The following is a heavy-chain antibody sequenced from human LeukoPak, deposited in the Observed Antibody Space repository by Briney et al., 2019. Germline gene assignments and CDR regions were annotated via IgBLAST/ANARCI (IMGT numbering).Heavy chain of an antibody. CDR3: AKGGGGGYSYGYGQLDY. V-gene: IGHV3-43D*04. CDR1: GFTFHDYA. Sequence: PGGSLRLSCAASGFTFHDYAMYWVRQAPGKGLEWVSLISWNAGGTYYADSAKGRFTISRDNSKNSLYLQMNSLRAEDTAMYYCAKGGGGGYSYGYGQLDYWGQGTLVTVSS. D-gene: IGHD5-18*01. CDR2: ISWNAGGT. J-gene: IGHJ4*02.